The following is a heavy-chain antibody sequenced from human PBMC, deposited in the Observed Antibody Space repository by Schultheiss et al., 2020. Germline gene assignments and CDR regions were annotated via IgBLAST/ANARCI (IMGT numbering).Heavy chain of an antibody. J-gene: IGHJ6*04. D-gene: IGHD3-3*01. CDR2: IRSKAYGGTT. Sequence: GGSLRLSCAASGFTVSSNYMSWVRQAPGKGLEWVGFIRSKAYGGTTEYAASVKGRFTISRDDSKSIAYLQMNSLKTEDTAVYYCTREGITIFGVDSMDVWGKGTTVTVSS. CDR3: TREGITIFGVDSMDV. CDR1: GFTVSSNY. V-gene: IGHV3-49*04.